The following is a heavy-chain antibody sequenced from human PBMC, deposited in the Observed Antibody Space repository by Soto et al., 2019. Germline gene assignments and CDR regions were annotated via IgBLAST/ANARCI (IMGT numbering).Heavy chain of an antibody. CDR2: ISYDGSNK. J-gene: IGHJ6*01. Sequence: ESGGGVVQPGRSLRLSCAASGFTFSSYAMHWVRQAPGKGLEWVAVISYDGSNKYYADSVKGRFTISRDNSKNTLYLQMNSLRAEDTAVYYCARDRLYCSGGSCYSLYYYGMDVW. CDR3: ARDRLYCSGGSCYSLYYYGMDV. V-gene: IGHV3-30-3*01. CDR1: GFTFSSYA. D-gene: IGHD2-15*01.